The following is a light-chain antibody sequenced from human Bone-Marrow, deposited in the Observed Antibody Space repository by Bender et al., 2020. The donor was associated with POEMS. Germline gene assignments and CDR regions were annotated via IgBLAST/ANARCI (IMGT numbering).Light chain of an antibody. CDR2: EVT. CDR3: SSYAGSSNFV. V-gene: IGLV2-8*01. Sequence: QSALTQPPSASESPGQSVTISCTGTSSDVGGYNYVSWYQQYPGKAPKLMIYEVTKRPSGVPDRFSGSKSGNTASLTVSGLQADDEADYYCSSYAGSSNFVFGGGTKLTVL. J-gene: IGLJ2*01. CDR1: SSDVGGYNY.